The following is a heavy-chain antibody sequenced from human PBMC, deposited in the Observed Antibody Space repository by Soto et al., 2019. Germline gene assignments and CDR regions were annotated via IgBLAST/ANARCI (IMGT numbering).Heavy chain of an antibody. Sequence: PSETLSLTCTVSGGSISSYYWSWIRQTPGKGLEWIGYIYYSGSTNYNPSLKSRVTISVDTSKNQFSLKLSSVTAADTAVYYCARDGSGSPQGYYYGMDVWGQGTTVTVS. CDR1: GGSISSYY. V-gene: IGHV4-59*01. CDR3: ARDGSGSPQGYYYGMDV. CDR2: IYYSGST. J-gene: IGHJ6*02. D-gene: IGHD3-10*01.